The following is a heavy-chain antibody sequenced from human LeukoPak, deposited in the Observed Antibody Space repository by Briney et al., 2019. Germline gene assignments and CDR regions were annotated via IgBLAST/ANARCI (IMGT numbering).Heavy chain of an antibody. CDR3: AREGGTWIPQYGPLSYYYMDV. V-gene: IGHV1-18*01. D-gene: IGHD5-18*01. J-gene: IGHJ6*03. CDR1: DYTFTNYG. Sequence: ASVKVSCKASDYTFTNYGINWVRQAPGQGLEWMGWISAYNGDTNYAQKFQGRVTMTTDTSTSTAYMELRSLRSDDTAVYYCAREGGTWIPQYGPLSYYYMDVWGKGTTVTVSS. CDR2: ISAYNGDT.